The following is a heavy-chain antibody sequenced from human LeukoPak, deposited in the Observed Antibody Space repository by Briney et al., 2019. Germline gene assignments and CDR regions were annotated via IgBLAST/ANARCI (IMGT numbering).Heavy chain of an antibody. D-gene: IGHD1-7*01. CDR2: IYYSGST. Sequence: SETLSLTCTVSGGSISSSSYYWGWIRQPPGKGLEWIGSIYYSGSTYYNPSLKSQVTISVDTSKNQFSLKLSSVTAADTAVYYCARVYTELELPEFGYAFDIWGQGTMVTVSS. CDR3: ARVYTELELPEFGYAFDI. J-gene: IGHJ3*02. CDR1: GGSISSSSYY. V-gene: IGHV4-39*07.